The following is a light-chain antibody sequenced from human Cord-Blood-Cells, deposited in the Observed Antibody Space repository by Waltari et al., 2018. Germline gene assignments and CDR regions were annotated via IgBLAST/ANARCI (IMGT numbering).Light chain of an antibody. CDR3: YSTDSSGNHRV. J-gene: IGLJ3*02. Sequence: SYELTQPPSVSVSPGQTARITCSGDALPKNYAPWYQQKSGQAPGLVIYEDSKRPSGIPERFSGSSSGTMATLTISGAQVEDEADYYCYSTDSSGNHRVFGGGTKLTVL. CDR1: ALPKNY. CDR2: EDS. V-gene: IGLV3-10*01.